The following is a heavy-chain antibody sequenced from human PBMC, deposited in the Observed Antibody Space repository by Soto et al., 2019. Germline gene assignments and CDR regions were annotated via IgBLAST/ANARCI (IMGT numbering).Heavy chain of an antibody. CDR3: ATEVGSEFSSSWYFSY. V-gene: IGHV1-24*01. CDR1: GYTLTELS. CDR2: FDPEDGET. J-gene: IGHJ4*02. D-gene: IGHD6-13*01. Sequence: ASVKVSCKVSGYTLTELSMHWVRQAPGKGLEWMGGFDPEDGETIYAQKFQGRVTMNEDTSTDTAYMELSSLRSEDTAVYYCATEVGSEFSSSWYFSYWGQGTLVTVSS.